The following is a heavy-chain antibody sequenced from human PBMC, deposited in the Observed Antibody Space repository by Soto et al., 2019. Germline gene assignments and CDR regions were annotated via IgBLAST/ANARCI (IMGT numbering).Heavy chain of an antibody. CDR3: AKDWMRGSGGYPDYFDY. V-gene: IGHV3-23*01. CDR2: ISVSGTST. CDR1: GFTFSAYG. Sequence: EVLLLESGGGLVQPGGSLRLSCAGSGFTFSAYGMSWVRQAPGKGLEWVSGISVSGTSTYYADSVKGRFTISRDNSKNTLYLQMKRLRAEDTALYYCAKDWMRGSGGYPDYFDYWGQGTLVTVSS. J-gene: IGHJ4*02. D-gene: IGHD3-10*01.